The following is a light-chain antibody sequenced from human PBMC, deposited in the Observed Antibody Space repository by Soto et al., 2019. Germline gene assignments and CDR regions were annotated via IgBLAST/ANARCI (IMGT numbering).Light chain of an antibody. CDR1: SSNIGAGYD. V-gene: IGLV1-40*01. CDR2: GNS. Sequence: QSVLTQPPSVSGAPGQRVTISCTGSSSNIGAGYDVHWYQQLPGTAPKLLIYGNSNRPSGVTDRFSGSKSGTSASLAITGLQAEDEAEYFCQSYDSSLSGVFGTGTKLTVL. CDR3: QSYDSSLSGV. J-gene: IGLJ1*01.